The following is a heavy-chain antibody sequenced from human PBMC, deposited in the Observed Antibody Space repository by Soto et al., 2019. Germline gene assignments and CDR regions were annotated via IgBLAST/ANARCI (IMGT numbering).Heavy chain of an antibody. V-gene: IGHV1-46*04. D-gene: IGHD6-13*01. CDR1: GYIFINYY. CDR3: ARDLAAGDY. Sequence: QVQLVQSGAEVKKPGASVKVSCKASGYIFINYYIHWVRQAPGQGLEWMGIINPTGGSTNYAQKLQGRVTLTMDPSTSAVYMELSSLRFEDTAVYYCARDLAAGDYWGQGTLVTVSS. J-gene: IGHJ4*02. CDR2: INPTGGST.